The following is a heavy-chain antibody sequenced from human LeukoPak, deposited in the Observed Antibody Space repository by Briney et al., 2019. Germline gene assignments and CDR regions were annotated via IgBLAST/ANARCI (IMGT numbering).Heavy chain of an antibody. Sequence: GGSLRLSCAASGFTFSSYAMSWVRQAPGKGLEWVSAISGSGGSTYYADSVKGRFTISRDNSKNTLYLEMNSLRVEDAAVYYCAKNYDFWSGYYLYHFDNRGQGTLVTVSS. V-gene: IGHV3-23*01. J-gene: IGHJ4*02. CDR1: GFTFSSYA. CDR3: AKNYDFWSGYYLYHFDN. CDR2: ISGSGGST. D-gene: IGHD3-3*01.